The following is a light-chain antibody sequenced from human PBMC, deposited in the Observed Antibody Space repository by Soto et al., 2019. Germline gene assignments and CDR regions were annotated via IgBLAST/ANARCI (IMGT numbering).Light chain of an antibody. J-gene: IGLJ2*01. V-gene: IGLV2-14*01. CDR1: SRDVGGYNY. Sequence: QSALTQPASVSGSPGQSITISCTGTSRDVGGYNYVSWYQQHPGKAPKLTIYDVSYRPSGVANRFSGSKSGNTASLTISGLQAEDEADYYCSSYTSTTTVVFGGGTKLTVL. CDR3: SSYTSTTTVV. CDR2: DVS.